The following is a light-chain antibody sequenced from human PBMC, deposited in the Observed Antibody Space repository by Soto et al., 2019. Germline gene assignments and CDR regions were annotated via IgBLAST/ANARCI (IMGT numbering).Light chain of an antibody. J-gene: IGKJ1*01. CDR3: QKYDSSRT. Sequence: EIVLTQSPVTLSLSPGERATLSCRASQSVSSRYFAWYQQKPGQAPRLLIYAASSRSTGIPDRFSGSGSGKDFSLDIRRVETQDFAVYYYQKYDSSRTFGPGTKVE. V-gene: IGKV3-20*01. CDR1: QSVSSRY. CDR2: AAS.